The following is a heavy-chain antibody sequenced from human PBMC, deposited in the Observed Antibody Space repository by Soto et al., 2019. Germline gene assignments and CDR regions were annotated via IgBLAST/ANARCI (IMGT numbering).Heavy chain of an antibody. CDR2: IYYSGST. D-gene: IGHD3-3*01. Sequence: PSETLSLTCTVSGGSLSSDYWSWIRRPPGKGLEWIGYIYYSGSTNYNPSFKSRVTISVDTSMNQFSLKLSSVTAADTAVYYCARDSRFDFGSRNYYYGLDVWGQGTTVTVSS. J-gene: IGHJ6*02. CDR3: ARDSRFDFGSRNYYYGLDV. V-gene: IGHV4-59*01. CDR1: GGSLSSDY.